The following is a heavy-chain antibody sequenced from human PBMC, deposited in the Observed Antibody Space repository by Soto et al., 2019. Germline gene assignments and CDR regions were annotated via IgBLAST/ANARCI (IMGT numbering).Heavy chain of an antibody. CDR3: ARRSPYSVPQLMPPYWFDP. CDR1: GGSISSGSYY. Sequence: SETLSLTCTVSGGSISSGSYYWGWIRQPPGKGLEWIGSIYYSGSTYYNPSLKSRVTISVDTSNNQFSLKLSSVTAADTAVYYCARRSPYSVPQLMPPYWFDPWGQGTLVTVSS. CDR2: IYYSGST. V-gene: IGHV4-39*01. J-gene: IGHJ5*02. D-gene: IGHD2-2*01.